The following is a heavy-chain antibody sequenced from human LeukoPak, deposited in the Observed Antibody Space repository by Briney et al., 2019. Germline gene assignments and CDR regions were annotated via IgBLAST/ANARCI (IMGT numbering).Heavy chain of an antibody. Sequence: SETLSLTCAVYGGSFSGYYWSWIRQPPGKGLEWIGEINHSGSTNYNPSLKSRVTISVDTSKNQFSLKLSSVIAADTAVYYCARRGTMVRGATDYWGQGTLVTVSS. J-gene: IGHJ4*02. CDR3: ARRGTMVRGATDY. V-gene: IGHV4-34*01. CDR2: INHSGST. CDR1: GGSFSGYY. D-gene: IGHD3-10*01.